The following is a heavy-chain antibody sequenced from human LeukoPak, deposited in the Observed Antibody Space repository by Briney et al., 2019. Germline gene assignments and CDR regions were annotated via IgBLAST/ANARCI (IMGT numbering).Heavy chain of an antibody. CDR3: ARPHPYSGSYCLDY. D-gene: IGHD1-26*01. Sequence: GASVKVSCKASGYTFTSYGISWVRQAPGQGLEWMGWISAYNGNTNYAQKLQGRVTMTTDTSTSSAYMELRSLRSDDTAVYYCARPHPYSGSYCLDYWGQGTLVTVSS. CDR1: GYTFTSYG. V-gene: IGHV1-18*01. CDR2: ISAYNGNT. J-gene: IGHJ4*02.